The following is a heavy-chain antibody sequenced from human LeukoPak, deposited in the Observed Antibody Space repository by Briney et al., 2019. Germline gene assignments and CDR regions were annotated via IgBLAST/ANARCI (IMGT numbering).Heavy chain of an antibody. CDR1: GGSPSSRSYY. V-gene: IGHV4-39*01. D-gene: IGHD2-2*02. J-gene: IGHJ3*02. CDR3: ARLDCSSTDCYTLGDAFDI. Sequence: PSETLSLTRTLSGGSPSSRSYYSGCTRQPPGKGLEWILSIPYIGNTYCNPCLKSRVAISVDTSKNQFSLKLSSVTAADMAVYYCARLDCSSTDCYTLGDAFDIWGQGTMVTVSS. CDR2: IPYIGNT.